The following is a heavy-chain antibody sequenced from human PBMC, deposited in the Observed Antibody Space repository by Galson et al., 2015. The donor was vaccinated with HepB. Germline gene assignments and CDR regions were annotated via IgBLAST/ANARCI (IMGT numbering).Heavy chain of an antibody. CDR1: GGSISSGDYY. CDR3: ARGGVVPAAIRVGQIDY. J-gene: IGHJ4*02. CDR2: INYSGST. Sequence: TLSLTCTVSGGSISSGDYYWSWIRQPPGKGLEWIGYINYSGSTYYNPSLKSRISISVDTSKNQFSLKLSSVTAAHTAVYSCARGGVVPAAIRVGQIDYWGQGTLVTVSS. V-gene: IGHV4-30-4*01. D-gene: IGHD2-2*02.